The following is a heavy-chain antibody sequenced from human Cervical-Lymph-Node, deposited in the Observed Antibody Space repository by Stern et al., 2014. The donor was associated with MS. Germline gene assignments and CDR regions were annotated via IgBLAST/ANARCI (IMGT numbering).Heavy chain of an antibody. CDR3: ARADGTITSDY. Sequence: QMQLVQSGGGVVQPGRSLRLSCAASGFTFRSYGMHWLRQAPGKGLAGVAVIWYDGSNKYYAASVKGRFTISRDNSRNTLYLQMNSLRADDTAVYYCARADGTITSDYWGQGTLVTVSS. D-gene: IGHD4-11*01. J-gene: IGHJ4*02. V-gene: IGHV3-33*01. CDR1: GFTFRSYG. CDR2: IWYDGSNK.